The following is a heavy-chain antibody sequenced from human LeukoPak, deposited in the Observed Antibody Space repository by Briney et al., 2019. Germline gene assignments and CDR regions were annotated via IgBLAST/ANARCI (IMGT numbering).Heavy chain of an antibody. CDR1: GFTFSSYS. Sequence: GGSLRLSCAASGFTFSSYSMNWVRQAPGKGLEWVSSISSSSSYIYYADSVKGRFTISRDNAKNTLYLQMNSLRAEDTAVYYCARGRRDGYTQDSWGQGTLVTVSS. CDR3: ARGRRDGYTQDS. V-gene: IGHV3-21*01. J-gene: IGHJ4*02. CDR2: ISSSSSYI. D-gene: IGHD5-24*01.